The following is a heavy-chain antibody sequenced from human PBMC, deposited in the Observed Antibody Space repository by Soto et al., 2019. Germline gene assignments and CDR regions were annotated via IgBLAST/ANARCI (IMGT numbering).Heavy chain of an antibody. CDR2: ISYDGSNK. D-gene: IGHD2-2*01. CDR1: GFTFSSNG. V-gene: IGHV3-30*18. Sequence: QVQLVESGGGVVQPGRSLRLSCAASGFTFSSNGMHWVRQTPGKGLEWVAVISYDGSNKYYADSLKGRFTISRDNSKNTLYLQMNSLRAEDTAVYYCAKGPAIVFVPAAMNYYYGMDVWGQGTTVTVSS. CDR3: AKGPAIVFVPAAMNYYYGMDV. J-gene: IGHJ6*02.